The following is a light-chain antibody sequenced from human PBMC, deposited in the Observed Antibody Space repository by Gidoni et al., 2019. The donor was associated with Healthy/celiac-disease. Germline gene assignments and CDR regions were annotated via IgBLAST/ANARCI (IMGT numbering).Light chain of an antibody. CDR3: QQYDNLPPFT. Sequence: DIQMTQSPSSLSASVGDRVTITCQASQDISNYLNWYQQKPGKAPKLLIYDASNLETGVPSRFSGSRSGTDFTFTISSLQPEDIATYYCQQYDNLPPFTFXPXTKVDIK. V-gene: IGKV1-33*01. CDR1: QDISNY. J-gene: IGKJ3*01. CDR2: DAS.